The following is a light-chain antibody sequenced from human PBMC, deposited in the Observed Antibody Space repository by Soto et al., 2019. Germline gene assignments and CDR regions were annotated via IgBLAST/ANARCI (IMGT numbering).Light chain of an antibody. CDR3: QQCLTTPRT. V-gene: IGKV1-39*01. CDR1: QTISTC. J-gene: IGKJ1*01. CDR2: GAS. Sequence: DIQTTQFPSSLSASVGDRVTITCRASQTISTCLNWYQQKAGTAPKLLIYGASDLESGIPSRFSGSGSGTYFTLTISSLQPEDFAIYYCQQCLTTPRTFGQGTRVEI.